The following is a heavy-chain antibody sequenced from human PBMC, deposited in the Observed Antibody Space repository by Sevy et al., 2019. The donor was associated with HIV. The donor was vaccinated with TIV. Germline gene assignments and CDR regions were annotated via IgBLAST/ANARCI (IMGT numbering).Heavy chain of an antibody. CDR3: AKAGVAVAGTFDLFYLDY. Sequence: GGSLRLSCAASGFTFSSYAMSWVRQAPGKGLEWVSTISSRGGSTYYADSVKGRFTISRDNSKNTLSLLMNSLRAEDTALYYCAKAGVAVAGTFDLFYLDYWGQGTLVTVSS. CDR1: GFTFSSYA. CDR2: ISSRGGST. J-gene: IGHJ4*02. V-gene: IGHV3-23*01. D-gene: IGHD6-19*01.